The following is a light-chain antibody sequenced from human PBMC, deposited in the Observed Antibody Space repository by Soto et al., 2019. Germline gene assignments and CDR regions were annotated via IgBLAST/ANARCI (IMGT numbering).Light chain of an antibody. CDR2: SYD. Sequence: SALTQPPSASVTPGQRVTISCSTSSSNLGDNTVNWYQHVPGTAPKLLIYSYDQRPSGVPDRFSGSKSGTSASLAISGLQSEDEADYYCAAWDASLDGYVFGTGTKVTVL. J-gene: IGLJ1*01. V-gene: IGLV1-44*01. CDR1: SSNLGDNT. CDR3: AAWDASLDGYV.